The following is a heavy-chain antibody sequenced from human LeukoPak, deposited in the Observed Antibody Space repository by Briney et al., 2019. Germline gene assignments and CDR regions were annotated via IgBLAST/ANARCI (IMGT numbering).Heavy chain of an antibody. Sequence: PGGSLTLSCAASGFTFDDYAMHWVRQPSGKGLEWVSGISWNSDNIAFADFVKGRFTISRDNAKNSLYLQMNSLRVEDTALYFCARKIESGAAHYFDYWGQGTLVTVSS. CDR3: ARKIESGAAHYFDY. J-gene: IGHJ4*02. CDR1: GFTFDDYA. CDR2: ISWNSDNI. V-gene: IGHV3-9*01. D-gene: IGHD5-12*01.